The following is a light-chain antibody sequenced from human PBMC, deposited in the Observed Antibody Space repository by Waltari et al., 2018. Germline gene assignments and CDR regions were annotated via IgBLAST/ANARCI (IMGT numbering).Light chain of an antibody. V-gene: IGLV1-40*01. CDR3: QSFDNSLSAYVV. CDR1: NSNIGAGYD. CDR2: NNI. J-gene: IGLJ2*01. Sequence: QSVLTQPPSVSGAPGQRVTISCTGSNSNIGAGYDVHWYRQLPGTAPKLLIYNNINRPSGVPDRFSGSKSGTSASLAISGLQAEDEADYYCQSFDNSLSAYVVFGGGTKLTVL.